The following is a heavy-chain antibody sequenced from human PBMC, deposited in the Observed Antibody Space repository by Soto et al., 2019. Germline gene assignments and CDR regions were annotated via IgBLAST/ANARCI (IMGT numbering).Heavy chain of an antibody. CDR3: ARGKRSDPFFDY. J-gene: IGHJ4*02. V-gene: IGHV4-34*01. CDR1: GGSFSGYY. CDR2: INPDGAT. Sequence: SETLSLTCAVYGGSFSGYYWDWIRQPPWKGLEWIGEINPDGATNYTPSLRGRVTISIDTSRNKFSLKLSSVTAADTAVYYCARGKRSDPFFDYWGQGALVTV.